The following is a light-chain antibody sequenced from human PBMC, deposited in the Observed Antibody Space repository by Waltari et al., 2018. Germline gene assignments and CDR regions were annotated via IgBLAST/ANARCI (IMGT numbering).Light chain of an antibody. CDR2: NNS. J-gene: IGLJ3*02. CDR1: SPNLGAGDD. V-gene: IGLV1-40*01. CDR3: QSYDDRLSGSRV. Sequence: QSVLTQPPSVSGAPGQRVTISCSGSSPNLGAGDDVHWSQPLQDTAPKLLISNNSNRPSGVPDRFSGSKSGTSASLAITGLQAEDEADYYCQSYDDRLSGSRVFGGGTKLTVL.